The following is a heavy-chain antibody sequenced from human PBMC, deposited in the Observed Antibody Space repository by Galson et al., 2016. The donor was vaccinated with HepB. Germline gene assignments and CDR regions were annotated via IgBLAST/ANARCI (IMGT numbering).Heavy chain of an antibody. J-gene: IGHJ4*02. CDR1: GFTFSDYY. CDR3: VTGPFDY. CDR2: IKSNSDGGTR. V-gene: IGHV3-15*01. Sequence: SLRLSCAASGFTFSDYYMSWIRQAPGKGLEWVARIKSNSDGGTRDYAAPVRARFVISRDDSSNTLYLEMHGLTAEDTAVYYCVTGPFDYWGQGSLVVVS.